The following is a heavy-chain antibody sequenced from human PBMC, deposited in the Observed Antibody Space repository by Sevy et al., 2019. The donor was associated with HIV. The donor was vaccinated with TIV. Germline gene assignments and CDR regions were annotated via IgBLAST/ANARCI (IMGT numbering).Heavy chain of an antibody. V-gene: IGHV3-30*18. Sequence: GGSLRLSCAASGFSFSRFGMHWVRQAPGKGLEWVALISNDGSDKNYGDSMKGRFTISRDNSRDTLYLQINSLKPEDTGVYYCANSWGRFAGNSWIYYYYGMDVWGQGTTVTVSS. J-gene: IGHJ6*02. D-gene: IGHD6-13*01. CDR2: ISNDGSDK. CDR3: ANSWGRFAGNSWIYYYYGMDV. CDR1: GFSFSRFG.